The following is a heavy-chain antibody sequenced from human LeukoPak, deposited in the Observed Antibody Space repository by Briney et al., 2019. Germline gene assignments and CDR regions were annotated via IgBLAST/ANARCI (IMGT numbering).Heavy chain of an antibody. CDR2: INEDGTGT. CDR1: GFAFSSSW. J-gene: IGHJ4*02. V-gene: IGHV3-74*01. CDR3: ARDITMVRGGGY. D-gene: IGHD3-10*01. Sequence: GGSLRLSCTASGFAFSSSWMHWVRQAPGRGLVWVSRINEDGTGTSYADSVKGRFTISRDNAKNTLYLQMNSLRAEDTAVYYCARDITMVRGGGYWGQGTLVTVSS.